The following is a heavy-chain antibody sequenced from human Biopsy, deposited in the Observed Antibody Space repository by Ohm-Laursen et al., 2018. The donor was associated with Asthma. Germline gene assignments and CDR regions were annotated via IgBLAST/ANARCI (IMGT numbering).Heavy chain of an antibody. V-gene: IGHV1-69*06. Sequence: SSLKVSCKASGGTFGNYAISWVRQAPGLGREWMGGISPVFGATNIAQKFQGRVTISADIFTKTAYLKVSSLRSDDTAVYYCASPSSSREILYYYYNMDIWGQGTTVTV. CDR3: ASPSSSREILYYYYNMDI. CDR2: ISPVFGAT. D-gene: IGHD6-13*01. J-gene: IGHJ6*02. CDR1: GGTFGNYA.